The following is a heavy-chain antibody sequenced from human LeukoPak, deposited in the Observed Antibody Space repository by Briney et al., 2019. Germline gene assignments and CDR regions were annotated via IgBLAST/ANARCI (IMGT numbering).Heavy chain of an antibody. CDR3: ARGYSSSWLTFDY. J-gene: IGHJ4*02. D-gene: IGHD6-13*01. CDR2: INHSGST. Sequence: SETLSLTCAVYGGSFSGYYWSCLRQPPGKGLEWIGEINHSGSTNYNPSLKSRVTISVDTSKNQFSLKLSSVTAADTAVYYCARGYSSSWLTFDYWGQGTLVTVSS. CDR1: GGSFSGYY. V-gene: IGHV4-34*01.